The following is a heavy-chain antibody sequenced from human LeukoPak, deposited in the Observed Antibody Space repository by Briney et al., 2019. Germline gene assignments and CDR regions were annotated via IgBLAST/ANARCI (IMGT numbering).Heavy chain of an antibody. CDR1: GGSISSTSYY. CDR3: ARGVAAAGQYYFGY. V-gene: IGHV4-39*01. Sequence: SETLSLTCTVSGGSISSTSYYWGWIRQPPGKGLEWIGTIYYSGSTYYNPSLKSRVTISVDTSKNQLSLKLSSVTAADTAVYYCARGVAAAGQYYFGYWGQGTLVTVSS. D-gene: IGHD6-13*01. CDR2: IYYSGST. J-gene: IGHJ4*02.